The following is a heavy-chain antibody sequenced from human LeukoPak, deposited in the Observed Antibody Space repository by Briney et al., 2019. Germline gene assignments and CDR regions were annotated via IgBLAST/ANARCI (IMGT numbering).Heavy chain of an antibody. D-gene: IGHD3-10*01. CDR3: ARDPRFGDIEDAFDI. Sequence: ASVKVSCKASGYTFTSYYMHWVRQAPGQGLEWMGIINPSGGSTSYAQKFQGRVTMTRDTSTSTVYMGLSSLRSEDTAVYYCARDPRFGDIEDAFDIWGQGTMVTVSS. J-gene: IGHJ3*02. V-gene: IGHV1-46*01. CDR2: INPSGGST. CDR1: GYTFTSYY.